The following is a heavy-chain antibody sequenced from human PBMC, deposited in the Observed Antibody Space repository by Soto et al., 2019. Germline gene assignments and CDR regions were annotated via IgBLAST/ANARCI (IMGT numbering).Heavy chain of an antibody. CDR1: GGSISETGYY. CDR3: ARVLGNDAFDI. CDR2: IYYSGST. D-gene: IGHD3-3*02. J-gene: IGHJ3*02. Sequence: SETLSLTCTVSGGSISETGYYWGWIRQPPGKGLERIGNIYYSGSTDYNKYLKSRITISVDTSKNQFSLKLSYMTAADTAVYYCARVLGNDAFDIWGQGTMVTVSS. V-gene: IGHV4-39*07.